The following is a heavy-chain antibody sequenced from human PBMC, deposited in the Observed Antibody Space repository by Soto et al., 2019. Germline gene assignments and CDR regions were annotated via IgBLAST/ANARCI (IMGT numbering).Heavy chain of an antibody. CDR1: GGSMSSSSYY. J-gene: IGHJ3*02. Sequence: QLQLQESGPGLVKPAETLSLICSVSGGSMSSSSYYWGWNRQPPGKGLEWIGNVYHSGSSYYNPSLKSRLTISVHPSKNQFSLTLNSVTAADTAVYYCARRQDYYDSRGYYYDAFDIWGQGTEVTVSS. V-gene: IGHV4-39*01. D-gene: IGHD3-22*01. CDR2: VYHSGSS. CDR3: ARRQDYYDSRGYYYDAFDI.